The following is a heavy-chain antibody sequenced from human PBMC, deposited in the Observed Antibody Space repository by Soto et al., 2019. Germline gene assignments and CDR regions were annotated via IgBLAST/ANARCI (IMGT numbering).Heavy chain of an antibody. CDR2: IYASGSP. CDR3: VGGVGSSPPQY. CDR1: GGSVSVYY. Sequence: PSETLSLTCTISGGSVSVYYWSWIRQSTGQGLEWIGYIYASGSPYYNPSLRSRVTISADTSTNQISLKLTSPTAADTAVYYCVGGVGSSPPQYWGRGTLVTVSS. V-gene: IGHV4-59*02. J-gene: IGHJ4*02. D-gene: IGHD1-26*01.